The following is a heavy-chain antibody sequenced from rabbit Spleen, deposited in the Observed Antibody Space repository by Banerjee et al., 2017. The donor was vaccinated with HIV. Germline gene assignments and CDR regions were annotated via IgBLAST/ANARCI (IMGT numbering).Heavy chain of an antibody. Sequence: QSLEESGGDLVKPGASLTLSCKASGFTLISGYYMCWVRQAPGKGLEWIACIGTGNGGTFYASWAKGRFTITKTSSTTVTLQVTSLAAADTATYFCARDLSGAVGWNFFLWGQGTLVTVS. V-gene: IGHV1S40*01. J-gene: IGHJ3*01. D-gene: IGHD1-1*01. CDR3: ARDLSGAVGWNFFL. CDR2: IGTGNGGT. CDR1: GFTLISGYY.